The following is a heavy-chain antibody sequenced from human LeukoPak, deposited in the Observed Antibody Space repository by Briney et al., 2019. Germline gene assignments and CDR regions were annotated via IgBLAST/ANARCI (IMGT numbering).Heavy chain of an antibody. J-gene: IGHJ4*02. CDR1: GYTFTGHY. V-gene: IGHV1-2*02. D-gene: IGHD4/OR15-4a*01. CDR2: INPNTGGT. CDR3: ASGDYGDPPLNY. Sequence: ASVKVSCKASGYTFTGHYMHWVRQAPGQGLQWMGWINPNTGGTNYAQKFQGRVTMTRDTSISTAYMELSRLRSDDTAVYYCASGDYGDPPLNYWGQGTLVTVSS.